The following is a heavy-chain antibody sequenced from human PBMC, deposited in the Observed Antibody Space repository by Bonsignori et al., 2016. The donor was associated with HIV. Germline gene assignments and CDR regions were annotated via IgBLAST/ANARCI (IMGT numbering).Heavy chain of an antibody. CDR3: ARVTLRGRAFDI. D-gene: IGHD3-10*01. J-gene: IGHJ3*02. Sequence: QLQLQESGPRLVKPSETLSLTCDVSGVSIDSINYYWGWVRQPPGKGLDWIGSIYDYGTTYYTPSLRSRVTISLDTSKNQFSLKLKSVTAADTAVYFCARVTLRGRAFDIWGQGTMVTVSS. V-gene: IGHV4-39*07. CDR2: IYDYGTT. CDR1: GVSIDSINYY.